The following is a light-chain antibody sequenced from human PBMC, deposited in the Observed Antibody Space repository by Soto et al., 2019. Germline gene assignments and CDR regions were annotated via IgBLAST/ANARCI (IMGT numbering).Light chain of an antibody. CDR3: QHYGASPWT. CDR1: QSLSGNY. V-gene: IGKV3-20*01. CDR2: RAS. Sequence: NVLTQSPGTLSLSPGQRATLSCRASQSLSGNYLARYQQKPGQAPRVLIYRASIRATGISDRFSGSGSGTDFTLTISRLEPEDFAVYYCQHYGASPWTFGQGTKVDIK. J-gene: IGKJ1*01.